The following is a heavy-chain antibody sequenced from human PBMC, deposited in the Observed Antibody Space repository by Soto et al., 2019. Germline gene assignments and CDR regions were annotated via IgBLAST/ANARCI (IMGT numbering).Heavy chain of an antibody. CDR1: GFTFSDYY. J-gene: IGHJ4*02. Sequence: PGGSRGLSCAASGFTFSDYYMSWIRQAPGKGLEWVSYISSSGSTIYYADSVKGRFTIFRDNAKNSLYLQMNSLRAEDTAVYYCAREWLVRGGRYFDYWGQGTLVTVSS. CDR2: ISSSGSTI. D-gene: IGHD6-19*01. V-gene: IGHV3-11*04. CDR3: AREWLVRGGRYFDY.